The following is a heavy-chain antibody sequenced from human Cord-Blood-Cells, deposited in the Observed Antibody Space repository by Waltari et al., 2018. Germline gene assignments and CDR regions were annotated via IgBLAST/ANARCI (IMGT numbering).Heavy chain of an antibody. D-gene: IGHD3-3*01. CDR2: IIPIFGTA. CDR3: AKNVWSGYYDAFDI. CDR1: GGTFSSYA. J-gene: IGHJ3*02. Sequence: QVQLVQSGAEVKKPGSSVKVSCKASGGTFSSYAISWVRQAPGQGLEWMGGIIPIFGTANYAQKFQGRVTITADESTNTAYMELSSLRSEDTAVYYCAKNVWSGYYDAFDIWGQGTMVTVSS. V-gene: IGHV1-69*01.